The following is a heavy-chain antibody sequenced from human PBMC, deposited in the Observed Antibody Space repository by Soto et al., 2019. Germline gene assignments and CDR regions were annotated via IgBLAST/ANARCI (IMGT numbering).Heavy chain of an antibody. D-gene: IGHD2-15*01. V-gene: IGHV3-53*01. Sequence: GTLSLTCPVSGGSISSTDHYWGWVRQGPGKGLEWVAVVSIGGSTHYADSVRGRFTISRDNSKNTLSLQMNSLTAEDTAVYFCAKRRGAGGHFDYWGQGALVTVSS. J-gene: IGHJ4*02. CDR3: AKRRGAGGHFDY. CDR1: GGSISSTDHY. CDR2: VSIGGST.